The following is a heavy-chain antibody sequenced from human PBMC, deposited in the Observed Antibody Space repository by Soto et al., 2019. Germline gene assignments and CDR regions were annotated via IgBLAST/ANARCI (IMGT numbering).Heavy chain of an antibody. D-gene: IGHD2-2*01. CDR3: ARDACSGTSCQAQENYYAMDV. Sequence: ASVKGSCKDSGFTFTNYAMHCVRPAPGRRLKWMGWINAGNGNTKYSQKFQVRVTITRDTSASTAYMELSSLRSEDTAVYYCARDACSGTSCQAQENYYAMDVWGQGTTVTGSS. V-gene: IGHV1-3*01. J-gene: IGHJ6*02. CDR2: INAGNGNT. CDR1: GFTFTNYA.